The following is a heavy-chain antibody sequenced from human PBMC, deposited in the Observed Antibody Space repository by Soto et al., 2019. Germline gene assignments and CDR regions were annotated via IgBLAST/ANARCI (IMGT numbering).Heavy chain of an antibody. CDR3: AKVFYPFEVATYGMDV. V-gene: IGHV3-30*18. Sequence: QVQLVESGGGVVHPGRSLRLSCADSGFTFSLYGMHWVRQTPGKGLEWMASISYDGSKKYYTDSVKGRFTISRDNSKNTLYLQVNSLGPEDTSVYYCAKVFYPFEVATYGMDVWGQGTTVTVSS. CDR2: ISYDGSKK. CDR1: GFTFSLYG. J-gene: IGHJ6*02. D-gene: IGHD3-9*01.